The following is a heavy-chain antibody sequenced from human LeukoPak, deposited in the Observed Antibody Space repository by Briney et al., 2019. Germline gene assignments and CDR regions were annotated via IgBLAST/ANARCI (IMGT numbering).Heavy chain of an antibody. J-gene: IGHJ4*02. CDR1: GFTFSSYG. CDR2: IRYDGSNK. CDR3: AILDYCSSTSCSH. V-gene: IGHV3-30*02. Sequence: GGSLRLSCAASGFTFSSYGMHWVRQAPGKGLEWVAFIRYDGSNKYYADSVKGRFTISRDNSKNTLYLQMNSLRAEDKAVYYCAILDYCSSTSCSHWGQGTLVTASS. D-gene: IGHD2-2*01.